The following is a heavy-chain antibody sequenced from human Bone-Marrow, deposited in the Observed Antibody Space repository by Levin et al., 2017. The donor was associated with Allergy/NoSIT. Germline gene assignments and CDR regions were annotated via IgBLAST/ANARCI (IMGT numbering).Heavy chain of an antibody. CDR3: ARGEGSVYYFYGMDV. CDR2: IIPIYGTP. CDR1: GDTFSSYA. Sequence: PGESLKISCKAPGDTFSSYAISWVRQAPGQGPEWMGGIIPIYGTPIYAQKFQDRVTMTADESTNTAYMELSSLRSEDTAVYYCARGEGSVYYFYGMDVWGQGTTVTVSS. J-gene: IGHJ6*02. V-gene: IGHV1-69*01. D-gene: IGHD3-16*01.